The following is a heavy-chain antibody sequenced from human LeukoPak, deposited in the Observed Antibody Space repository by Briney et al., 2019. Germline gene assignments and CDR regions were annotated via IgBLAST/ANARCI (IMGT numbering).Heavy chain of an antibody. Sequence: PGGSLRLSCAASGFSFSSYEMNWVRQAPGKGLEWVSYISSSSSTIYYADSVKGRFTISRDNAKNSLYLQMNSLRAEDTAVYYCAKSSSGWYYYYYYYMDVWGKGTTVTVSS. D-gene: IGHD6-19*01. J-gene: IGHJ6*03. CDR3: AKSSSGWYYYYYYYMDV. CDR2: ISSSSSTI. CDR1: GFSFSSYE. V-gene: IGHV3-48*01.